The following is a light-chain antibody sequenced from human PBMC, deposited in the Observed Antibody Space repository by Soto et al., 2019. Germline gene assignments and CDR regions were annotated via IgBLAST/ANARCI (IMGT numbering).Light chain of an antibody. J-gene: IGLJ7*01. CDR3: SSYTTCGTPV. V-gene: IGLV2-14*03. Sequence: QSVLTQPASVSGSPGQSITISCTGTSADVGAYDYVSWYQHHPGKGPKLMIFDVTIRPSGVSNRFSGSKSGNTASLTISGLQAEDEADYHCSSYTTCGTPVFGGGTQLTVL. CDR1: SADVGAYDY. CDR2: DVT.